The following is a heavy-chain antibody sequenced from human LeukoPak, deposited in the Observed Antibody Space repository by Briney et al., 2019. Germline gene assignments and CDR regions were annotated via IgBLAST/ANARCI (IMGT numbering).Heavy chain of an antibody. D-gene: IGHD6-13*01. Sequence: GGSLRLSCAASGFTFSTYSMNWVRQAPGKGLEWVSSIGGSSACIYYAGSVKGRFTISRDNAKNSLYLQMNSLSAEDTAVYSCESEAGKQQMEAFDYCGQGPLVTVSS. CDR2: IGGSSACI. CDR3: ESEAGKQQMEAFDY. CDR1: GFTFSTYS. J-gene: IGHJ4*02. V-gene: IGHV3-21*06.